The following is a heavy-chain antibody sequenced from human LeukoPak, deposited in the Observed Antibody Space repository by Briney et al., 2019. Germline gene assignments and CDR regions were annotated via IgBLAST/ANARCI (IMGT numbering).Heavy chain of an antibody. J-gene: IGHJ4*02. D-gene: IGHD5-24*01. V-gene: IGHV1-69*05. Sequence: GASVKVSCKASGGTFSSYAISWVRQAPGRGLEWMGGIIPIFGTANYAQKLQGRVTMTTDTSTSTAYMELRSLRSDDTAVYYCARDSDGYGDYWGQGTLVTVSS. CDR3: ARDSDGYGDY. CDR2: IIPIFGTA. CDR1: GGTFSSYA.